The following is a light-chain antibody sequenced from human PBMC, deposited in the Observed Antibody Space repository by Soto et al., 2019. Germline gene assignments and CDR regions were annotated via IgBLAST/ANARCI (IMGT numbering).Light chain of an antibody. CDR2: GAS. J-gene: IGKJ5*01. Sequence: EIGMTQSPATLSVSPGERATLSCRASQSVSSNLAWYQQKPGQAPRLLIYGASTRATGIPARFSCSGSGTEFTLTLSSLQYEDFAVYYCQQYSNWPPITFGQGTRLEIK. CDR1: QSVSSN. V-gene: IGKV3-15*01. CDR3: QQYSNWPPIT.